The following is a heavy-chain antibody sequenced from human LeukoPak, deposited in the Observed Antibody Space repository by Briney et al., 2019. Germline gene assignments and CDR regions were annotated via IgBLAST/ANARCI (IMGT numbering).Heavy chain of an antibody. CDR3: ARLKFYDSTGYSPGYYMDV. D-gene: IGHD3-22*01. CDR2: IHGSGIT. V-gene: IGHV4-4*07. J-gene: IGHJ6*03. CDR1: GGSIISNY. Sequence: SETLSLTWTVSGGSIISNYWNWIRQPGGGGLEWIGRIHGSGITVYTPCLKGRVTISLDTSKKPFSLHLTSVTAAETAVYYCARLKFYDSTGYSPGYYMDVWGKGTTVTVFS.